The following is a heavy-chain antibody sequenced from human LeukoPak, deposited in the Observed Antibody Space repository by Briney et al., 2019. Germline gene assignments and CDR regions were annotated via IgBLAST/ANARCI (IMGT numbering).Heavy chain of an antibody. Sequence: PGGSLRLSCAASGFTLSSYEMNWVRQAPGKGLEWASYISSSGSTIYYADSVKGRFTISRDNAKNSLYLQMNSLRAEDTAVYYCARYSYRGYHYDSSGIDYWGRGTLVTVSS. CDR3: ARYSYRGYHYDSSGIDY. CDR1: GFTLSSYE. D-gene: IGHD3-22*01. J-gene: IGHJ4*02. V-gene: IGHV3-48*03. CDR2: ISSSGSTI.